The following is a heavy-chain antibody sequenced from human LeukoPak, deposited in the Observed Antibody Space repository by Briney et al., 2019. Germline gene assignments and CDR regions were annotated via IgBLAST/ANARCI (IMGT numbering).Heavy chain of an antibody. CDR1: GFTFTTYT. Sequence: ASVKVSCKTSGFTFTTYTMHWVRQAPGQRLEWMGWINAANGNTQYSQKFQGRVTITRDTSASTAYMELSSLRSEDTAVYYCARGAPIRVAVAATFDPWGQGTLVTIPS. D-gene: IGHD6-19*01. V-gene: IGHV1-3*01. J-gene: IGHJ5*02. CDR3: ARGAPIRVAVAATFDP. CDR2: INAANGNT.